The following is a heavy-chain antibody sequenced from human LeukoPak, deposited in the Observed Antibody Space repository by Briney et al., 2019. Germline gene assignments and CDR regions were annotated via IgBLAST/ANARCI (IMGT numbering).Heavy chain of an antibody. J-gene: IGHJ4*02. D-gene: IGHD1-26*01. CDR3: SRESGAFCPFGY. CDR2: ISLTGET. CDR1: GGSIKSTNW. V-gene: IGHV4-4*02. Sequence: PSETLSLTCGVSGGSIKSTNWWSWVRPPPGQGLEWIGEISLTGETNYNPSLNGRVTMSLDGSRNQLSLTLTSVTAADTAVYYWSRESGAFCPFGYWGQGTLVSVPP.